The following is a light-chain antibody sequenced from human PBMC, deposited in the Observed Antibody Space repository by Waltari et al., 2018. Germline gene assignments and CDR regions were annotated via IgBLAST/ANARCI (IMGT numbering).Light chain of an antibody. Sequence: EIVLTQSPGTLSLSAGERATLSCRASQSVSSSYLAWYQQKPGQAPRLLIYCASSRATGIPDRFSGSGSGTDFTLTISRLEPEDFAVYYCQQYGSSPSYTFGQGTKLEI. CDR3: QQYGSSPSYT. J-gene: IGKJ2*01. V-gene: IGKV3-20*01. CDR1: QSVSSSY. CDR2: CAS.